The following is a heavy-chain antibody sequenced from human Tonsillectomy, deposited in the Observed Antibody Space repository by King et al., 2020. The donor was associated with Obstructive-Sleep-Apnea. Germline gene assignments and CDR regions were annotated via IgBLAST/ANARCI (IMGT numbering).Heavy chain of an antibody. CDR1: GFSFSTYG. J-gene: IGHJ4*02. Sequence: VQLVESGGGVVQPGGSLILSCAASGFSFSTYGMHWVSQAPGKGLEWVAFIGYDGNKKYYADSVKGRFTISRDNSKNMLYLHMNSPRVEDTAVYYCAKDGTTGGESPYFDYWGQGTLVTVSS. D-gene: IGHD4-17*01. CDR2: IGYDGNKK. CDR3: AKDGTTGGESPYFDY. V-gene: IGHV3-30*02.